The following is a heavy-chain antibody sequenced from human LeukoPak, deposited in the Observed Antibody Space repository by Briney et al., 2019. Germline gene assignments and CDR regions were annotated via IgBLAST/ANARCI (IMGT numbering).Heavy chain of an antibody. V-gene: IGHV1-2*02. D-gene: IGHD6-13*01. Sequence: GASVKVSCKASGYTFNTYYMHWVRQAPGQGLEWMGWINPNSGGTNYAQKFQGRVTMTRDTSTSTVYMELSSLRSEDTAVYYCARGWYRLFQDWGQGTLVTVSS. CDR3: ARGWYRLFQD. J-gene: IGHJ1*01. CDR2: INPNSGGT. CDR1: GYTFNTYY.